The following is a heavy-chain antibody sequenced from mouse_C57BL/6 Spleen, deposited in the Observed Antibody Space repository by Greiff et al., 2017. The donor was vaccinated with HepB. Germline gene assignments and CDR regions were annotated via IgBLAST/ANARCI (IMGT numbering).Heavy chain of an antibody. V-gene: IGHV1-55*01. D-gene: IGHD1-1*01. J-gene: IGHJ2*01. CDR1: GYTFTSYW. Sequence: QVQLQQPGAELVKPGASVKMSCKASGYTFTSYWITWVKQRPGQGLEWIGDIYPGSGSTNYNEKFKSKATLTVNTSSSTAYMQRRSLTSEDSAVYYCARVESNFDYWGQGTTLTVSS. CDR3: ARVESNFDY. CDR2: IYPGSGST.